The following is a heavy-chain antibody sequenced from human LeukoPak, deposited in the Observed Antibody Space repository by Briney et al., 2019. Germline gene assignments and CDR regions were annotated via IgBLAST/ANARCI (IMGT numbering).Heavy chain of an antibody. V-gene: IGHV3-23*01. CDR2: ISAGGGST. CDR3: AKGTGYSSGWAFDY. CDR1: GLTFSDYS. Sequence: GGSLRLSCAASGLTFSDYSMTWVRQAPGKGLVWVSGISAGGGSTYYADSVKGRFTISRDNSRNTLYLQMNSLRAEDTAVYYCAKGTGYSSGWAFDYWGQGTLVTVSS. J-gene: IGHJ4*02. D-gene: IGHD6-19*01.